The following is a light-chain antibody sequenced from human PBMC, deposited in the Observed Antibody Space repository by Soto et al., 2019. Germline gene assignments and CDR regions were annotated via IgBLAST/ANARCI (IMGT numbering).Light chain of an antibody. Sequence: EIVLTQSPAILSMSPVERATLSCRASQSVSSYFAWYQQKPGQAPRLLIYDASNRATGVPARFSGSGSGTDFTLTISSLEPEDCAVYYCQQRRYWPVTFGQGTKVEIK. J-gene: IGKJ1*01. CDR3: QQRRYWPVT. V-gene: IGKV3-11*01. CDR1: QSVSSY. CDR2: DAS.